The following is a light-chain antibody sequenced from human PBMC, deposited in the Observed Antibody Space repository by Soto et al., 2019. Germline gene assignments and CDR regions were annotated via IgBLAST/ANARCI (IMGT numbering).Light chain of an antibody. Sequence: DIQLTQSPSTLSGSVGDRVTMTCRASQTISSWLAWYQQKTGKPPKLLIYKASTLKSGVPSRFSGSGSGTECTLTISRLQPDDFTTYYCQHYNSYSEAFGQGTKVDIK. CDR2: KAS. J-gene: IGKJ1*01. CDR1: QTISSW. CDR3: QHYNSYSEA. V-gene: IGKV1-5*03.